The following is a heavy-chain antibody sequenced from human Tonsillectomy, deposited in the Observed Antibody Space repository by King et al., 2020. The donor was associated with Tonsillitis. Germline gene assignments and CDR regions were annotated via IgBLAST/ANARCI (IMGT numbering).Heavy chain of an antibody. CDR2: IYYSGST. CDR1: GGSISSYY. CDR3: ARDYSSSWYENWFDP. V-gene: IGHV4-59*01. J-gene: IGHJ5*02. D-gene: IGHD6-13*01. Sequence: VQLQESGPGLVKPSETLSFTCTVSGGSISSYYWSWIRQPPGKGLEWIGYIYYSGSTNYNPSLKSRVTISVDTSKNQFSLKLSSVTAADTAVYYCARDYSSSWYENWFDPWGQGTLVTVSS.